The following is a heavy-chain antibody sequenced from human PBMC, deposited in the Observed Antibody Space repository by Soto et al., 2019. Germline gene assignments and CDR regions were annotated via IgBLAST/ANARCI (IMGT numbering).Heavy chain of an antibody. CDR1: GGTFSSHA. Sequence: SVKVSCKASGGTFSSHAFSWVRQAPGQGLEWMGVIIPFFKATNYARKFQGRVTITADDSTSTAYMDLYSLRSEDTAVYYCARDVPLNYYDGTYSYYAMDVWGQGTTVTVS. V-gene: IGHV1-69*13. CDR2: IIPFFKAT. J-gene: IGHJ6*02. D-gene: IGHD3-22*01. CDR3: ARDVPLNYYDGTYSYYAMDV.